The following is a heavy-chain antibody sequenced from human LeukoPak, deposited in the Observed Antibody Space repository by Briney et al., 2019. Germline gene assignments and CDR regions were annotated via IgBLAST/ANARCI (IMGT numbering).Heavy chain of an antibody. D-gene: IGHD1-26*01. V-gene: IGHV1-46*01. J-gene: IGHJ6*03. Sequence: GASVKVSCKASGYTFTSYHLHWVRQAPGQGLEWMGIINPSGGSPNYAQKFQGRVTMTRDMSTSTVNMELSSLRSEDTAVYYCARVQGSYYHYYMDVWGKGTTVTVSS. CDR3: ARVQGSYYHYYMDV. CDR1: GYTFTSYH. CDR2: INPSGGSP.